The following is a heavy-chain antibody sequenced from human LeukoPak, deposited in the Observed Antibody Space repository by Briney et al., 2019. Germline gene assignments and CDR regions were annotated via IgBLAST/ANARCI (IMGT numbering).Heavy chain of an antibody. CDR1: GGSISSYY. CDR3: ARGGWELYFDY. D-gene: IGHD1-26*01. Sequence: SETLSLTCTVSGGSISSYYWSWIRPPPGKGLEWIGYIYYSGSTNYNPSLKSRVTISVDTSKNQFSLKLSSVTAADTAVYYCARGGWELYFDYWGQGTLVTVSS. V-gene: IGHV4-59*01. CDR2: IYYSGST. J-gene: IGHJ4*02.